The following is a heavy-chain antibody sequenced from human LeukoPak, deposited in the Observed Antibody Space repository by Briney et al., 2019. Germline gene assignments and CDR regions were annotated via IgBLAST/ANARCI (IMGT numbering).Heavy chain of an antibody. Sequence: PSETLSLTCSVSGGSISSYFWSWIRQPPGKGLEWIGYIYYSGSTNYNPSLKSRVTISVDTSKNQFSLKLSSVTAADTAVYYCARGGVGATIWFDPWGQGTLVTVSS. CDR3: ARGGVGATIWFDP. D-gene: IGHD1-26*01. V-gene: IGHV4-59*08. CDR2: IYYSGST. J-gene: IGHJ5*02. CDR1: GGSISSYF.